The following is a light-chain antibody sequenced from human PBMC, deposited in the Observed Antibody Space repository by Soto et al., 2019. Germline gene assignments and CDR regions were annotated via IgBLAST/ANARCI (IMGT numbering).Light chain of an antibody. J-gene: IGLJ3*02. CDR2: FDD. CDR1: NSNIGNNA. V-gene: IGLV1-36*01. Sequence: QSLLTQPPSVSAAPRQRVTISCSGSNSNIGNNAVNWYQHLPGKAPKLLIHFDDRVPSGVSDRFSGSKSGTSASLAISGLQSEDEGNYYCAVWDDSVNGPVFGGGTKVTVL. CDR3: AVWDDSVNGPV.